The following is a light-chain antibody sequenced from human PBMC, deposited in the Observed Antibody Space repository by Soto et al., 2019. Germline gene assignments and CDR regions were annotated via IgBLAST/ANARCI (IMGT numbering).Light chain of an antibody. CDR2: EVN. CDR1: SSDVGGYNY. V-gene: IGLV2-8*01. Sequence: QSALTQPPSASGSPGQSVTISCTGTSSDVGGYNYVSWFQQHPGKAPKLIIHEVNQRPSGVPDRFSGSKSGNTASLTVSGLQAEDEGTYYCSSYGGYNNVVFGTGTKVNV. J-gene: IGLJ1*01. CDR3: SSYGGYNNVV.